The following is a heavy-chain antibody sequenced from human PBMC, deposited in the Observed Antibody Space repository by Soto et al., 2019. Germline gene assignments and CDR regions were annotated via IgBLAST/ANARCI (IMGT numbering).Heavy chain of an antibody. CDR2: ISRSGDII. CDR3: ARAANVYDFGFDL. J-gene: IGHJ3*01. Sequence: QVQLVESGGGLVKPGESLRLSCVASGFSFSDFYMSWVRQAPGKGLEWVSYISRSGDIIYYADSVRGRVSISRDNAKNSLYLQMNSLRAEDTAAYYCARAANVYDFGFDLWGQGTMVTVSS. CDR1: GFSFSDFY. V-gene: IGHV3-11*01. D-gene: IGHD3-3*01.